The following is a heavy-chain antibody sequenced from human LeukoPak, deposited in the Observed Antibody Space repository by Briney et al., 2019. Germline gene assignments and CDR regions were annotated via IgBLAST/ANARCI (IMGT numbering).Heavy chain of an antibody. Sequence: GGSLRLSCAASGFIFDEYAMHWVRQAPGKGLEWVSGISGSGGSTYYADSVKGRFTISRDNSKNTLYLQMNSLRAEDTAVYYCAKDQYYYDSSGYYYFDYWGQGTLVTVSS. V-gene: IGHV3-23*01. CDR2: ISGSGGST. D-gene: IGHD3-22*01. CDR3: AKDQYYYDSSGYYYFDY. J-gene: IGHJ4*02. CDR1: GFIFDEYA.